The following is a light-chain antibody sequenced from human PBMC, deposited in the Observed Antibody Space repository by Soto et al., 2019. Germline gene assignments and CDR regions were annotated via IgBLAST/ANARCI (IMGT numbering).Light chain of an antibody. J-gene: IGKJ4*01. CDR3: QQTYTSPLT. Sequence: DIQMTQSPSSLSASVGDRVTISCRTSQSIDTYLNWYQQKPGKAPKFLLYTTSSLQSGVPSRFSACGSGTDFTLTISSLQPEDFATYYCQQTYTSPLTFGGGTKVEI. CDR1: QSIDTY. V-gene: IGKV1-39*01. CDR2: TTS.